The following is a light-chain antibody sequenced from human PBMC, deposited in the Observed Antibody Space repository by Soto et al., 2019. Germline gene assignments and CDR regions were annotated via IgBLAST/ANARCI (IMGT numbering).Light chain of an antibody. J-gene: IGKJ4*01. V-gene: IGKV1-39*01. Sequence: DIQMAPCPSSLSASVGDRVTITCRASQSISSYLNWYQQKPGKAPKLLIYAASSLQSGVPSRFSGSGSGTDFTLTISSLQPEDFATYYCQQSYSTPLTFGGGTKVEIK. CDR3: QQSYSTPLT. CDR1: QSISSY. CDR2: AAS.